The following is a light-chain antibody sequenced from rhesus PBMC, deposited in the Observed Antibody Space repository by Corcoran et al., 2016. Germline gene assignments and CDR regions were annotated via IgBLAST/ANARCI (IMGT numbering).Light chain of an antibody. Sequence: DIQMTQSPSSLSASVGDRVTITCRASENVNNYLNWYQQKPGKAPKLLISKAYTLLRGVPSRFSGSGSGTDYTFTISSLQPEDVASYYCQQGYGTPFTFGPGTKLDIK. CDR1: ENVNNY. CDR3: QQGYGTPFT. V-gene: IGKV1-74*01. J-gene: IGKJ3*01. CDR2: KAY.